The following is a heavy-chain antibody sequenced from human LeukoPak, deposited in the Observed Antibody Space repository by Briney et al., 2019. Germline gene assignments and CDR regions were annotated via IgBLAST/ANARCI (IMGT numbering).Heavy chain of an antibody. CDR1: GLTFSSYA. J-gene: IGHJ4*02. V-gene: IGHV3-23*01. D-gene: IGHD4-17*01. Sequence: GGSLRLSCAASGLTFSSYAMSWVRQAPGKGLEWVSAISGSGGSTYYADSVKGRFTISRDNSKNTLYLQMNSLRAEDTAVYYCAKDHDYGDIYYFDYWGQGTLVTVSS. CDR3: AKDHDYGDIYYFDY. CDR2: ISGSGGST.